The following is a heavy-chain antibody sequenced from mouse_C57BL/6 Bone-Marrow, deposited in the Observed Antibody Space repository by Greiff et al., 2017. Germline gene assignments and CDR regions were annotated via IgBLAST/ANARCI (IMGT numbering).Heavy chain of an antibody. D-gene: IGHD1-1*02. V-gene: IGHV1-18*01. CDR3: ARFPGGHYWYFDV. CDR2: INPNNGGT. Sequence: VHVKQSGPELVKPGASVKIPCKASGYTFTDYNMDWVKQSHGTSLEWIGDINPNNGGTIYNQKFKGKATLTVDKSSSTAYMELRSLTSEDTAVYYCARFPGGHYWYFDVWGTGTTVTVSS. CDR1: GYTFTDYN. J-gene: IGHJ1*03.